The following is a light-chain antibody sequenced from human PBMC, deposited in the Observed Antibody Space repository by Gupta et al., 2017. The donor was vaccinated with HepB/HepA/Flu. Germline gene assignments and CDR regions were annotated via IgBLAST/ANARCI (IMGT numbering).Light chain of an antibody. CDR3: QQRSNWPRVT. Sequence: EIVLTPSPATLSLSPGERATLSCRASQSVSSYLAWYQQKPGQAPRLLIYDASNRATGIPARFSGSGSGTDFTLTISSLEPEDCAVYYCQQRSNWPRVTFGGGTKVEIK. CDR2: DAS. J-gene: IGKJ4*01. CDR1: QSVSSY. V-gene: IGKV3-11*01.